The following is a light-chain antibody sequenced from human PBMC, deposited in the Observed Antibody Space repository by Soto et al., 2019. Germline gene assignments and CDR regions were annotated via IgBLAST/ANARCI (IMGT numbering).Light chain of an antibody. CDR3: QKYNSVPFT. J-gene: IGKJ3*01. CDR2: GAS. Sequence: IQLTQSPSSLSASVGDRVTITCRASQGISSYLAWYQQKPGKAPKLLIYGASTLQSGVPSRFSGSGSGTDFTLTISSLQPEDVATYYCQKYNSVPFTFGPGTKVDIK. CDR1: QGISSY. V-gene: IGKV1-9*01.